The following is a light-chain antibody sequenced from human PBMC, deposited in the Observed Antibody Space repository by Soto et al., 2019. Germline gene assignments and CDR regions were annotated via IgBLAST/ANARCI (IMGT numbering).Light chain of an antibody. Sequence: QSVLTQPASVSGSPGQSITISCTGTSSDVGGCNYVSRYQQHPGKAPKLMIYDVSNRPSGVSNRFSGSKSGNTASLTISGLQAEDEPDYYCSSYTSNNTLDVFGGGTKVTVL. J-gene: IGLJ2*01. CDR3: SSYTSNNTLDV. CDR1: SSDVGGCNY. V-gene: IGLV2-14*01. CDR2: DVS.